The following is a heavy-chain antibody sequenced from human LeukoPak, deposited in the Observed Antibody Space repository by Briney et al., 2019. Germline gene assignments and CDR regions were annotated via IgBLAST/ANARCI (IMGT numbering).Heavy chain of an antibody. V-gene: IGHV3-30*18. J-gene: IGHJ4*02. CDR2: ISYDGSNK. D-gene: IGHD5-12*01. CDR1: GFTFSSYG. Sequence: PGRSLRLSCAASGFTFSSYGMHWVRQAPGKGLEWVAVISYDGSNKYYADSVKGRFTTSRDNSKNTLYLQMNSLRAEDTAVYYCAKDPKRYSGYESYYFDYWGQGTLVTVSS. CDR3: AKDPKRYSGYESYYFDY.